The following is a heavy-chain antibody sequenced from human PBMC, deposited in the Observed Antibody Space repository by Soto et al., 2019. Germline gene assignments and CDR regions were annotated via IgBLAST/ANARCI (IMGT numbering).Heavy chain of an antibody. CDR1: GYSFTSYW. Sequence: EVQLVQSGAEVKKPGESLRISCKGSGYSFTSYWISWVRQMPGKGLEWMGRIDPSDSYTNYSPSFQGHVTISADKSISTADLQWISLKASDTAMYYCARLPMVRGVPTYGMAVWGQGTTVTGSS. CDR2: IDPSDSYT. J-gene: IGHJ6*02. V-gene: IGHV5-10-1*01. CDR3: ARLPMVRGVPTYGMAV. D-gene: IGHD3-10*01.